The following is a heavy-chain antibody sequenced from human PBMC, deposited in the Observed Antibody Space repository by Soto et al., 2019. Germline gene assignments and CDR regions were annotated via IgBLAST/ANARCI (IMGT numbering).Heavy chain of an antibody. Sequence: EVQLVESGGGLVKPGGSLRLSCAASGFTFSSYSMHWVRQAPGKGLEWVSSISISSSYIYYADSVKGRFTISRDNAKNSLYLQMNSLRAEDTAVYYCARARYCSGGSCYYFDYWGQGTLVTVSS. V-gene: IGHV3-21*01. CDR2: ISISSSYI. D-gene: IGHD2-15*01. J-gene: IGHJ4*02. CDR3: ARARYCSGGSCYYFDY. CDR1: GFTFSSYS.